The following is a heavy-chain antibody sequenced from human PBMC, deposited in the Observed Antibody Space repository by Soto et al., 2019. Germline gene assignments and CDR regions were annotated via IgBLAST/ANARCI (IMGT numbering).Heavy chain of an antibody. D-gene: IGHD3-9*01. J-gene: IGHJ4*02. V-gene: IGHV4-59*01. CDR1: GGSISSYY. CDR3: ARTTYDILTGYPSYFDY. Sequence: SETLSLTCTVSGGSISSYYWSWIRQPPGKGLEWIGYIYYSGSTNYNPSLKSRVTISVDTSKNQFSLKLSSVTAADTAVYYCARTTYDILTGYPSYFDYWGQGTLVTVSS. CDR2: IYYSGST.